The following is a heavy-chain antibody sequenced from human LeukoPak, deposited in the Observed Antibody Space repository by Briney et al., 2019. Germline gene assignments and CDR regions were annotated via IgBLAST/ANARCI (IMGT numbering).Heavy chain of an antibody. Sequence: KPSETLSLTCTVSGGSISSGGYYWSWIRQPPGKGLEWIGYIYHSGSTYYNPSLKSRVTISVDRSKNQFSLKLSSVTAADTAVYYCARDGLLWFGEEQKHDAFDIWGQGTMVTVSS. CDR3: ARDGLLWFGEEQKHDAFDI. D-gene: IGHD3-10*01. CDR2: IYHSGST. J-gene: IGHJ3*02. V-gene: IGHV4-30-2*01. CDR1: GGSISSGGYY.